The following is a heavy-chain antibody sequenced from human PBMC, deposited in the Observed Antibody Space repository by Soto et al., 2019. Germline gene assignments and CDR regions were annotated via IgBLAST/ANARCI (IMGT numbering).Heavy chain of an antibody. CDR1: GFTFGNYG. CDR2: TSYDGNNK. V-gene: IGHV3-30*18. D-gene: IGHD1-26*01. J-gene: IGHJ4*02. Sequence: VGSLRLSCTGSGFTFGNYGMHWVRQSPGKGLEWVASTSYDGNNKYYADSLKGRFTISRDNSKKMVYLQMTSLGPEDTAVYYCVKGGGSDRDFDYWGQGAVVTVSS. CDR3: VKGGGSDRDFDY.